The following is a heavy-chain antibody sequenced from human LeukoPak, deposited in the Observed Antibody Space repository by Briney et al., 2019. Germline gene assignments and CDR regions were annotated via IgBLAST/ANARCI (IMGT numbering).Heavy chain of an antibody. Sequence: SGTLSLTCTVSGGSISSYYWSWIRQPPGKGLEWIGYIYYSGSTNYNPFLKSRVTISVDTSKNQFSLKLSSVTAADTAVYYCARQRSVAFDIWGQGTMVTVSS. V-gene: IGHV4-59*08. CDR2: IYYSGST. CDR3: ARQRSVAFDI. J-gene: IGHJ3*02. CDR1: GGSISSYY. D-gene: IGHD3-3*01.